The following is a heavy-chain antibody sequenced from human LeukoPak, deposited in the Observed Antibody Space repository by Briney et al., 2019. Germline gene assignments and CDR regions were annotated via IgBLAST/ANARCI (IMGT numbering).Heavy chain of an antibody. CDR3: ARARFVAFDI. Sequence: GGSLRLSCAASGFTVSSNYMSWVRQAPGKGLEWVSVIYSGGSTYYADSVKGRFIISRDNSKNTLYLQMNSLRAEDTAVYYCARARFVAFDIWGQGTMVTVSS. D-gene: IGHD3-16*01. CDR2: IYSGGST. V-gene: IGHV3-66*01. J-gene: IGHJ3*02. CDR1: GFTVSSNY.